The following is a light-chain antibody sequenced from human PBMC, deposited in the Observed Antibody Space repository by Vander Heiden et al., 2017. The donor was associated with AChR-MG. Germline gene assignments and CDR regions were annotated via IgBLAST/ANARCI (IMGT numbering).Light chain of an antibody. CDR2: DVS. J-gene: IGLJ1*01. CDR1: SSDVGGYNY. V-gene: IGLV2-14*01. Sequence: QSAPTQPASVSGSPGQSITISCTGTSSDVGGYNYVSWYQQHPGKAPKLMIYDVSKRPSGVSNRFSGSKSGNTASLTISGLQAEDEADYYCSSYTSSFFGTGTKVTVL. CDR3: SSYTSSF.